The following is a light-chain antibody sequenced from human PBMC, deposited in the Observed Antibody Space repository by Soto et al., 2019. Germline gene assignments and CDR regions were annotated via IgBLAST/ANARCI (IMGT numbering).Light chain of an antibody. J-gene: IGKJ2*01. CDR2: WAS. CDR1: QSVLSSSNDKNY. Sequence: DIVVTQSPDSLPVSLGERATINCKSSQSVLSSSNDKNYLAWYRQKPGQPPKLLIYWASTRESGVPDRFSGSGSGTDFNLTITRLQAEDVAVYYCQQYYNSPYTFGQGTKLEIK. CDR3: QQYYNSPYT. V-gene: IGKV4-1*01.